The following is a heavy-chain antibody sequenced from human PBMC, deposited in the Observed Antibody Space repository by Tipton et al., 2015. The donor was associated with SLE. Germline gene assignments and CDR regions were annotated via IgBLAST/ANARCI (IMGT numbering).Heavy chain of an antibody. V-gene: IGHV4-59*08. CDR2: IYYSGGT. CDR1: GGSMSTYY. Sequence: TLSLTCTVSGGSMSTYYWSWIRLPPGKGLEWIGYIYYSGGTSYNPSLNSRVTISVDTSENQFSLNLSSVTAADTAVYYCARQIDLRIHNSALDNWGQGTLVIVSS. D-gene: IGHD1-26*01. J-gene: IGHJ4*02. CDR3: ARQIDLRIHNSALDN.